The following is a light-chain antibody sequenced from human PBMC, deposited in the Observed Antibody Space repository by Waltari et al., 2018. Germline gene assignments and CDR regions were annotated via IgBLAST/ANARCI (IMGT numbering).Light chain of an antibody. CDR1: QSIGNY. CDR3: QETYSTPYT. J-gene: IGKJ2*01. V-gene: IGKV1-39*01. CDR2: SAS. Sequence: DIQVTQSPSSLSAPVGDRVSITCRASQSIGNYLNWYQHKPGKAPKLLIYSASSLQSGVPSRFSGSGSGTDFTLTITSLQPEDFATYYCQETYSTPYTFGQGTKLEIK.